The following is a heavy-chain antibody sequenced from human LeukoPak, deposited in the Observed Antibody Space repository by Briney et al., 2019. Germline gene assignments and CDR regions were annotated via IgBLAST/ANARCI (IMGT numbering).Heavy chain of an antibody. V-gene: IGHV5-51*01. Sequence: GESLKISCKGSGYSFTSYWIGWVRQMPGKGLDWMGIIYPGDSDTRYSPSFQGQVTISADNSISTAYLQWSSLKASDTAMYYCARHGAVGTTVTVNWFDPWGQGTLVTVSS. D-gene: IGHD4-17*01. CDR3: ARHGAVGTTVTVNWFDP. CDR2: IYPGDSDT. J-gene: IGHJ5*02. CDR1: GYSFTSYW.